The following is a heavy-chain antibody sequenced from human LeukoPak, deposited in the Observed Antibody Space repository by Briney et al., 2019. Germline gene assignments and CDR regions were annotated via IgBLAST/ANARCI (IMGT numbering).Heavy chain of an antibody. CDR3: ARVRGGNWFDP. Sequence: SDTLSLTCAVSGYSISSSNWWGWIRQPPGKGLEWIGYIYYSGSTYYNPSLKSRVTISVDTSKNQFSLKLSSVTAADTAVYYCARVRGGNWFDPWGQGTLVTVSS. CDR1: GYSISSSNW. D-gene: IGHD3-16*01. CDR2: IYYSGST. J-gene: IGHJ5*02. V-gene: IGHV4-28*03.